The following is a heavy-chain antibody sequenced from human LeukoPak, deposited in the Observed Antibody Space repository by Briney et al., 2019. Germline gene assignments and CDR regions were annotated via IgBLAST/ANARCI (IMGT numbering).Heavy chain of an antibody. V-gene: IGHV4-59*01. Sequence: SETLSLTCTVSGGSISSYYWSWIRQPPGKGQEWIGYIYYSGSTNYNPSLRGRVTISVDTSKNQFSLKLSSLTAADTAVYYCAREVVAATPSSYMDVWGKGTTVTVSS. CDR1: GGSISSYY. CDR2: IYYSGST. CDR3: AREVVAATPSSYMDV. J-gene: IGHJ6*03. D-gene: IGHD2-15*01.